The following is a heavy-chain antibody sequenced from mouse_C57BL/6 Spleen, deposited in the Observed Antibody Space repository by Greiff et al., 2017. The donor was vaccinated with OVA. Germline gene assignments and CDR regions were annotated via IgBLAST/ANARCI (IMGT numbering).Heavy chain of an antibody. CDR2: IDPSDSYT. CDR1: GYTFTSYW. V-gene: IGHV1-50*01. CDR3: ARRGGSSWFAY. D-gene: IGHD1-1*01. Sequence: QVQLQQPGAELVKPGASVKLSCKASGYTFTSYWMQWVKQRPGQGLEWIGEIDPSDSYTNYNQKFKGKATLTVDTSSSTAYMQLSSLTSEDSAAYYCARRGGSSWFAYWGQGTLVTVSA. J-gene: IGHJ3*01.